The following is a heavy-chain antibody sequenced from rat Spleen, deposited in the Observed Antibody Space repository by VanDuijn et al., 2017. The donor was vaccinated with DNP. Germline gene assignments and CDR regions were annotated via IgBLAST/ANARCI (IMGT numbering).Heavy chain of an antibody. CDR3: AAHAHWFAY. Sequence: EVQLVESGGDLVQPGRSLKLSCAASGFTFSNYDMAWVRQAQTKGLEWVPSISPSGGNTFYRESVKGRFNISRDNAKRTLYLQMDSLRSEDTATYYCAAHAHWFAYWGQGTLVTVSS. J-gene: IGHJ3*01. CDR1: GFTFSNYD. V-gene: IGHV5-25*01. CDR2: ISPSGGNT.